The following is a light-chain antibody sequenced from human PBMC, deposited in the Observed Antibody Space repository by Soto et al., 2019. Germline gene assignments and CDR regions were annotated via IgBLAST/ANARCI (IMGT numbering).Light chain of an antibody. CDR1: SSNIGAGYD. CDR3: QSYDSSLSVV. Sequence: QSALTQPPSVSGAPGQRVTISCTGSSSNIGAGYDVHWYQQLPGTAPKLLIYGNTNRPSGVLDRFSGSKSGTSASLAITGLQAEDEADYYCQSYDSSLSVVFGGGTQLTVL. CDR2: GNT. J-gene: IGLJ2*01. V-gene: IGLV1-40*01.